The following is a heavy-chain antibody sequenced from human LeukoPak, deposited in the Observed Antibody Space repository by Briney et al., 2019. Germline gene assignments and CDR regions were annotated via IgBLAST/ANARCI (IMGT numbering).Heavy chain of an antibody. Sequence: PGGSLRLSCAASGFTFSSYGMHWVRQAPGKGLEWVAFIRFGSNKYYAGSVKGRFTISRDNSKNTLYLQMNSLRAEDTAVYYCAKGPDDIVGATAGDYWGQGTLVTVS. CDR1: GFTFSSYG. CDR3: AKGPDDIVGATAGDY. V-gene: IGHV3-30*02. D-gene: IGHD1-26*01. J-gene: IGHJ4*02. CDR2: IRFGSNK.